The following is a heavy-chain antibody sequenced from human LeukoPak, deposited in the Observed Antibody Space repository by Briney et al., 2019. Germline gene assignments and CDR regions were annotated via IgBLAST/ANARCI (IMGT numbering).Heavy chain of an antibody. J-gene: IGHJ4*02. CDR2: INGDATVT. Sequence: GGSLRLSCAASGFTFSAHWMHWVRQAPGKGPVWVAQINGDATVTNYAVSVKGRFTISRVNAKNTVHLQMSSLTAEDTAVYYCARDKWWGASDHWGQGSLVTVSS. V-gene: IGHV3-74*01. CDR1: GFTFSAHW. CDR3: ARDKWWGASDH. D-gene: IGHD2-8*01.